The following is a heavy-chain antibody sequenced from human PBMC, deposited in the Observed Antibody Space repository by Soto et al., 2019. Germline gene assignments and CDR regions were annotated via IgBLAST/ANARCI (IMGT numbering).Heavy chain of an antibody. CDR3: ARGSGIAEYFFDY. Sequence: SETLSLTCTVSGGSISSGGYYWSWIRQHPGKGLEWIGYIYYSGSTYYNPSLKSRVTISVDTSKNQFSLKLSSVTAADTAVYYCARGSGIAEYFFDYWGQGTPVTVSS. V-gene: IGHV4-31*03. CDR2: IYYSGST. D-gene: IGHD6-13*01. CDR1: GGSISSGGYY. J-gene: IGHJ4*02.